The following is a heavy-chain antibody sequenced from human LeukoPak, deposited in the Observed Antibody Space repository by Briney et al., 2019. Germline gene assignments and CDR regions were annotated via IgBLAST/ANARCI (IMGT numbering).Heavy chain of an antibody. J-gene: IGHJ4*02. D-gene: IGHD6-13*01. Sequence: GASVKVSCKASGYTFTGYYMHWVRQAPGQGLEWMGWINPNSGGTNYAQKFQGRVTMTRDTSISTAYMELSRLRSDDTAVYYCARVETGYSSHLDYWGQGTLVTVSS. CDR3: ARVETGYSSHLDY. CDR1: GYTFTGYY. CDR2: INPNSGGT. V-gene: IGHV1-2*02.